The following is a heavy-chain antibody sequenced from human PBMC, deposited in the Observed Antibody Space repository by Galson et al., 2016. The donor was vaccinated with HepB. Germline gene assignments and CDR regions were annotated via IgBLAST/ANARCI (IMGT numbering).Heavy chain of an antibody. CDR1: GGTFSSYG. V-gene: IGHV1-69*04. D-gene: IGHD5-24*01. CDR2: IIPILGIT. CDR3: AAPRDGYNFGIVY. J-gene: IGHJ4*02. Sequence: SVKVSCKASGGTFSSYGISWVRQAPGQGLEWMGRIIPILGITNYAQKIQGGVTITADKSTSTAYMELSSLTSEDTAVYYCAAPRDGYNFGIVYWGQGTLVVVSS.